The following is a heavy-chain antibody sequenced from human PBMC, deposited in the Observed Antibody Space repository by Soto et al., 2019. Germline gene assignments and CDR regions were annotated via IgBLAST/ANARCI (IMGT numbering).Heavy chain of an antibody. V-gene: IGHV3-23*01. CDR2: ISGSGGST. D-gene: IGHD6-13*01. J-gene: IGHJ4*02. CDR1: GFTFSSYG. Sequence: GGPLRLSCAASGFTFSSYGMSWVSQATGKGLEWVSAISGSGGSTYYADSVKGRFTISRDNSKNTLYLQMNSLRAEDTAVYYCAKDLVAAAGTYDYWGQGTLVTVSS. CDR3: AKDLVAAAGTYDY.